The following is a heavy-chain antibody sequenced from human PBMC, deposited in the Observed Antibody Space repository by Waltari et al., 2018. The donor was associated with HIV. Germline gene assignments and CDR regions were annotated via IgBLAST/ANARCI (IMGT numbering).Heavy chain of an antibody. V-gene: IGHV4-38-2*01. CDR2: IYHRGST. D-gene: IGHD4-17*01. Sequence: QVQLQESGPGLVKASETLSLTCAGSDYSIGNGYYWGWIRRPQWKGLEWIGNIYHRGSTYYNPSLKSRVTISVDTSKNQFSLKLTSVTAADTAVYYCARGTYGDYFDYWGQGNPGHRLL. CDR1: DYSIGNGYY. J-gene: IGHJ4*02. CDR3: ARGTYGDYFDY.